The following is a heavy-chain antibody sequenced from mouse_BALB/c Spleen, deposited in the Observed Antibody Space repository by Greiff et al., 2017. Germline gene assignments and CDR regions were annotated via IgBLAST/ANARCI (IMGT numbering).Heavy chain of an antibody. J-gene: IGHJ4*01. Sequence: VMLVESGPGLVAPSQSLSITCTVSGFSLTSYGVHWVRQPPGKGLEWLGVIWAGGSTNYNSALMSRLSISKDNSKSQVFLKMNSLQTDDTAMYYCARDRGLRRDYYAMDYWGQGTSVTVSS. V-gene: IGHV2-9*02. CDR1: GFSLTSYG. D-gene: IGHD2-2*01. CDR2: IWAGGST. CDR3: ARDRGLRRDYYAMDY.